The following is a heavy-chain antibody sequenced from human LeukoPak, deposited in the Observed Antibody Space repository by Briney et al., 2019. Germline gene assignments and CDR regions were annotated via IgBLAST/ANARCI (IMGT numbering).Heavy chain of an antibody. J-gene: IGHJ4*02. V-gene: IGHV3-7*03. D-gene: IGHD6-19*01. CDR2: IEKNGSGK. CDR1: GFIFSDSW. CDR3: AKDQRYSSGWAGQGDYDY. Sequence: PGGSLRLSCTVSGFIFSDSWMAWIRQAPGKGLEWVAIIEKNGSGKNYVDSVKGRFTISRDNSKNTLYLQMNSLRAEDTAVYYCAKDQRYSSGWAGQGDYDYWGQGTLVTVSS.